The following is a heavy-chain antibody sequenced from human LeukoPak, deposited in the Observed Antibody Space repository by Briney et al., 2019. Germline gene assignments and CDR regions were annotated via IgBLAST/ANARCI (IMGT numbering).Heavy chain of an antibody. CDR1: GYTFTGYY. J-gene: IGHJ5*02. D-gene: IGHD7-27*01. V-gene: IGHV1-2*02. CDR2: INPNSGGT. Sequence: ASVKVSCKASGYTFTGYYMHWVRQAPGQGLEWMGWINPNSGGTNYAQKFQGSVTMTRDTSISTAYMELSRLRSDDTAVYYCARLTGDRNWFDPWGQGTLVTVSS. CDR3: ARLTGDRNWFDP.